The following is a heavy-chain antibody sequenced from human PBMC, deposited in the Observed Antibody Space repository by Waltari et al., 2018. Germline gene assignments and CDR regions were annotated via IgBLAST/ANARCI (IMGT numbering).Heavy chain of an antibody. CDR2: MNPNSGNT. Sequence: QVQLVQSGAEVKKPGASVKVSCKASGYTFPSYDINWVLQAPGQGLEWMGWMNPNSGNTGYAQKFQGRVTMTRNTSISTAYMELSSLRSEDTAVYYCAREAWYYGSGMRFDPWGQGTLVTVSS. CDR3: AREAWYYGSGMRFDP. J-gene: IGHJ5*02. D-gene: IGHD3-10*01. CDR1: GYTFPSYD. V-gene: IGHV1-8*01.